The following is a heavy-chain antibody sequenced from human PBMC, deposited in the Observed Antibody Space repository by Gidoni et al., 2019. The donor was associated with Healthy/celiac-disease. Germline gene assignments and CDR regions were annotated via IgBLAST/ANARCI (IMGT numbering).Heavy chain of an antibody. V-gene: IGHV3-11*06. CDR1: GFTFSDYY. CDR3: ATRKLRFLEWFSWGYGMDV. J-gene: IGHJ6*02. Sequence: QVQLVESGGGLVKPGGSLRLSCAASGFTFSDYYMSWIRQAPGKGLEWVSYISSSSSYTNDADSVKGRFTISRDNAKNSLYLQMNSLRAEDTAVYYCATRKLRFLEWFSWGYGMDVWGQGTTVTVSS. D-gene: IGHD3-3*01. CDR2: ISSSSSYT.